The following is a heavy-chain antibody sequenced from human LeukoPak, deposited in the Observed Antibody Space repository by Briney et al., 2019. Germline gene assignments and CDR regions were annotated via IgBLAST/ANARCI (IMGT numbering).Heavy chain of an antibody. CDR3: ARVVASAGNGFNYYMDV. CDR2: INHSGST. Sequence: ASETLSLTCAVYGGSFSGYYWSWIRQPPGKGLEWIGEINHSGSTNYNPSLKSRVTISVDKSKNQFSLKLSSVTAADTAVYYCARVVASAGNGFNYYMDVWGKGTTVIISS. V-gene: IGHV4-34*01. D-gene: IGHD6-13*01. J-gene: IGHJ6*03. CDR1: GGSFSGYY.